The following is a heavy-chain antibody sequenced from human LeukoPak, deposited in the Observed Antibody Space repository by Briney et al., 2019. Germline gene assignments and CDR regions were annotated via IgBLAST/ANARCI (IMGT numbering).Heavy chain of an antibody. Sequence: PSETLSLTCTVSGGSISSGGYYWSWIRQHPGKGLEWIGYIYYSGSTYYNPSLKSRVTISVDTSKNQFSLKLSSVTAADTAVYYCARVNYGDYGESNFDYWGQGTLVTVSS. CDR2: IYYSGST. J-gene: IGHJ4*02. V-gene: IGHV4-31*03. CDR1: GGSISSGGYY. D-gene: IGHD4-17*01. CDR3: ARVNYGDYGESNFDY.